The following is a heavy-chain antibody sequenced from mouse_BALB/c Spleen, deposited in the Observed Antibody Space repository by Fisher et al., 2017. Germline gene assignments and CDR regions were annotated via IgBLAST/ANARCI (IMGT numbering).Heavy chain of an antibody. Sequence: KFKGKATFTVDTSSSTAYMQFNSLTSEDSAVYYCAIPPYDYYAMDYWGQGTSVTVSS. D-gene: IGHD2-10*02. CDR3: AIPPYDYYAMDY. J-gene: IGHJ4*01. V-gene: IGHV1S34*01.